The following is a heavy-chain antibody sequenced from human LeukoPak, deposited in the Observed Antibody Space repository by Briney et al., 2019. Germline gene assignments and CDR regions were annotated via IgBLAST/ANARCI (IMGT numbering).Heavy chain of an antibody. Sequence: GGSLRLSCAASGFTFSSYAMSWVRQAPGKGLEWVSAISGSGGSTYYADSVKGRFTISRDNSKNTLYLQMNSLRAEDTAVYYCARAINYYDSSGLYYYFDYWGQGTLVTVSS. CDR2: ISGSGGST. J-gene: IGHJ4*02. CDR3: ARAINYYDSSGLYYYFDY. D-gene: IGHD3-22*01. V-gene: IGHV3-23*01. CDR1: GFTFSSYA.